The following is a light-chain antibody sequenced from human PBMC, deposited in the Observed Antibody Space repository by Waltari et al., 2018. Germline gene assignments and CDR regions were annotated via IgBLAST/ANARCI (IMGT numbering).Light chain of an antibody. CDR2: GAS. Sequence: EIVMTQSPATLSVSPGERATLSCRASQSFNSNLALAWYQQKPGPAPRLLIYGASIRATGIPARFSGSGSGTEFTLTISSLQSEDFAVYYCQQYNKWPLTFGGGTKVEIQ. J-gene: IGKJ4*01. CDR3: QQYNKWPLT. V-gene: IGKV3-15*01. CDR1: QSFNSN.